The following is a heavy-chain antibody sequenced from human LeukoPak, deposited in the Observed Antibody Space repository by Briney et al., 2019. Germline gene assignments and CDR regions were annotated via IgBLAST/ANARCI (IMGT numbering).Heavy chain of an antibody. J-gene: IGHJ4*02. V-gene: IGHV3-74*01. D-gene: IGHD1-26*01. CDR3: TRSPSLGGRYWGFDY. CDR2: FSPDGSSS. CDR1: GFSFSTYW. Sequence: GGSLRLSCAASGFSFSTYWMHRVRHAPGKGLVWVSRFSPDGSSSVYADSVKGRFTVSRDNAKNTVYLQMNSLRDDDTAVYYCTRSPSLGGRYWGFDYWGQGALVTVSS.